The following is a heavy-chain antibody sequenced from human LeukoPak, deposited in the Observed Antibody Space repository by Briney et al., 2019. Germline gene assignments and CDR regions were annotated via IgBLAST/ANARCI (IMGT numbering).Heavy chain of an antibody. Sequence: PGGSLRLSCAASGFTFSSYSMNWVRQAPGKGLEWVSSISSSSSYIYYADSVKGRFTVSRDNAKNSLYVQMNSLRAEDTAVYYCVRKNYDNSGYFHHWGQGTLVTVSS. CDR1: GFTFSSYS. CDR2: ISSSSSYI. V-gene: IGHV3-21*06. J-gene: IGHJ1*01. D-gene: IGHD3-22*01. CDR3: VRKNYDNSGYFHH.